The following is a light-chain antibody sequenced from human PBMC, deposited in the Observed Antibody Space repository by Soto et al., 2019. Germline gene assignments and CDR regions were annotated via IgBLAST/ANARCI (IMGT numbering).Light chain of an antibody. V-gene: IGKV1-5*03. J-gene: IGKJ1*01. Sequence: DIQMTQSPSTLSASVGDRVTITCRASQSVSHRLAWYQQKPGKAPNLLIYQASSLKSGVSSRFSGSGSGTEFTLAISSLQPDDFATNYCQESDTYPRTFGTGTKWAI. CDR1: QSVSHR. CDR2: QAS. CDR3: QESDTYPRT.